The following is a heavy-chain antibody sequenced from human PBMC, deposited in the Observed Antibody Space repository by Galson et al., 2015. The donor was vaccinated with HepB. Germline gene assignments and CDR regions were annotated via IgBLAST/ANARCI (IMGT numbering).Heavy chain of an antibody. J-gene: IGHJ2*01. CDR2: IKQDGSET. Sequence: SLRLSCAASGFTFSSYWMIWIRQAPGKGLEWVANIKQDGSETYYVDSVKGRFSISRDNAKNSLYLQMNSLRAEDTAVYYCARDYDPGARPLWYFDLWGRGTLVTVSS. D-gene: IGHD3-3*01. V-gene: IGHV3-7*01. CDR1: GFTFSSYW. CDR3: ARDYDPGARPLWYFDL.